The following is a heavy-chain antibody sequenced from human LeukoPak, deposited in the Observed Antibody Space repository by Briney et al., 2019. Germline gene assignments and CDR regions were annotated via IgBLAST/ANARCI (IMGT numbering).Heavy chain of an antibody. CDR3: HSGSYYLDY. Sequence: PSETLSLTCAVYGGSFSGYCWSWIRQPPGKGLEWIGEINHSGSTNYNPSLKSRVTISVDTSKNQFSPKLSSVTAADTAVYYCHSGSYYLDYWGQGTLVTVSS. J-gene: IGHJ4*02. D-gene: IGHD1-26*01. V-gene: IGHV4-34*01. CDR1: GGSFSGYC. CDR2: INHSGST.